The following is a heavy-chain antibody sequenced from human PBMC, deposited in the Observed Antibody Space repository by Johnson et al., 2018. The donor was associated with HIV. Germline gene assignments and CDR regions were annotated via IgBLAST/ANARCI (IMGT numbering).Heavy chain of an antibody. J-gene: IGHJ3*02. V-gene: IGHV3-30*18. CDR3: AKDLGDAVGTTHDAFDI. CDR1: GFTFSSYG. CDR2: ISFDGSNK. D-gene: IGHD1-26*01. Sequence: QMLLVESGGGVVQPGRSLRLTCAASGFTFSSYGMHWVRQAPGKGLEWVAVISFDGSNKEYADSVRGRFTISRDNSKNTVYLQMNSLRAEDTAVYYCAKDLGDAVGTTHDAFDIWGQGTMVTVSS.